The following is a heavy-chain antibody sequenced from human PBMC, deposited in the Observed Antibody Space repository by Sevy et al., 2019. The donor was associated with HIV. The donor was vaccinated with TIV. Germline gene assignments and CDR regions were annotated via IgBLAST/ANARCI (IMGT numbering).Heavy chain of an antibody. V-gene: IGHV3-74*01. CDR3: AREMYYYDSSGYFPDY. J-gene: IGHJ4*02. CDR1: GFTFSSYW. CDR2: INSDGSST. D-gene: IGHD3-22*01. Sequence: GGSLRLSCAASGFTFSSYWMHWVRQAPGKGLVWVSRINSDGSSTSYADSVKGRFTISRDNAKNTLYLQMNSLRAEDTAVYDCAREMYYYDSSGYFPDYWGQGTLVTVSS.